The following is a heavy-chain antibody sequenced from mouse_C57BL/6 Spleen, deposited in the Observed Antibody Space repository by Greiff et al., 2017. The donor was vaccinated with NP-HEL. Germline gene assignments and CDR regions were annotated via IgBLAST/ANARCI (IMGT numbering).Heavy chain of an antibody. CDR1: GYTFTDYN. V-gene: IGHV1-22*01. J-gene: IGHJ3*01. CDR2: INPNNGGT. D-gene: IGHD2-4*01. CDR3: APDYDYDGFAY. Sequence: EVQLQQSGPELVKPGASVKMSCKASGYTFTDYNMHWVKQSHGKSLEWIGYINPNNGGTSYNQKFKGKATLTVNKSSSTAYMELRSLTSEDSAVYYCAPDYDYDGFAYWGQGTLVTVSA.